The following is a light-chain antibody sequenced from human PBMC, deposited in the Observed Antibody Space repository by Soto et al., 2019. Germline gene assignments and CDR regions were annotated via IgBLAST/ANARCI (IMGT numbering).Light chain of an antibody. CDR3: SSYTGSSTYEV. V-gene: IGLV2-14*01. Sequence: QSALTQPASVSGSPGQSITISCTGTSSDVGGYNYVSWYQQHPGKAPKLMIYDASNRPSGVSNRFSGSKSANTASLSISGLQAEDEADYYCSSYTGSSTYEVFGGGTKVTVL. J-gene: IGLJ2*01. CDR2: DAS. CDR1: SSDVGGYNY.